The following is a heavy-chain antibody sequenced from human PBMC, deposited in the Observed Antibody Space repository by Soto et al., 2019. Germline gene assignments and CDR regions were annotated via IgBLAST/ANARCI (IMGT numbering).Heavy chain of an antibody. D-gene: IGHD6-19*01. CDR2: ITGGADNT. Sequence: EVKLLESGGGLVQPGGSLRLSCVASGFTYSSYAMSWVRQAPGKGLEWVSTITGGADNTHYADSVKGRFTISRDNSKNPLSLQMNSLRVEDTAVYHCAKGRIAVAAPYNWFDPWGQGTLVTVSS. V-gene: IGHV3-23*01. J-gene: IGHJ5*02. CDR3: AKGRIAVAAPYNWFDP. CDR1: GFTYSSYA.